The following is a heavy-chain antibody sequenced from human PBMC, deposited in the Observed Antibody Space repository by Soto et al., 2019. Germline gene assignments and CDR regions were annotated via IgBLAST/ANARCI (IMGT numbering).Heavy chain of an antibody. V-gene: IGHV3-21*01. CDR1: GFTFSIYG. D-gene: IGHD3-22*01. CDR2: ISSTGSDI. CDR3: ARDYYERSGSF. J-gene: IGHJ4*02. Sequence: GGSLGLSCAASGFTFSIYGMNWVRQAPGKGLEWVSCISSTGSDIYYADSVKGRFTISRDNAKNSLSLQMNSLRAEDTAVYYGARDYYERSGSFWGQGT.